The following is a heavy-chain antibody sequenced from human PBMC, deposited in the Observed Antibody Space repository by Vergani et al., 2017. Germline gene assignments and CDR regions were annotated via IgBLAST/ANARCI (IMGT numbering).Heavy chain of an antibody. CDR1: FDSIRNLY. V-gene: IGHV4-59*11. CDR3: AREYSSSVGFLAY. J-gene: IGHJ4*02. CDR2: IHYSEST. D-gene: IGHD6-6*01. Sequence: QVQLQESGPGLVKSSETLSLTCSVSFDSIRNLYCNWIRQPPGKGLEWIGSIHYSESTNYNPSLKSRVTMSVDTSKNQFSLKLSSVTAADTAVYYCAREYSSSVGFLAYWGQGTLVTVSS.